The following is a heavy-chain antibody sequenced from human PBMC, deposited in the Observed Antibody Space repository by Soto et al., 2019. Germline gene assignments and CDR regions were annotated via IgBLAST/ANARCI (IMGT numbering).Heavy chain of an antibody. CDR3: ARDSATESMLVRGVIQPYFDY. CDR1: GFTFSDYY. Sequence: SLRLSCAASGFTFSDYYMSWIRQAPGKGLEWVSYISSSGSTIYYADSVKGRFTISRDNAKNSLYLQMNSLRAEDTAVYYCARDSATESMLVRGVIQPYFDYWGQGTLVTVSS. V-gene: IGHV3-11*01. J-gene: IGHJ4*02. CDR2: ISSSGSTI. D-gene: IGHD3-10*01.